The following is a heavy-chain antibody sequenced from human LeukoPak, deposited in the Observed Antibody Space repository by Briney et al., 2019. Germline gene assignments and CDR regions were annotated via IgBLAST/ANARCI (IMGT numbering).Heavy chain of an antibody. CDR3: ARTKSGWYYSDY. Sequence: PSETLSLTCTVSGGSMRSYYWSWIRQPPGKGLELIGYVYYSGTANYNPSLESRVTILVDTSKNQFSLNLSSVTAADTAVYYCARTKSGWYYSDYWGQGTLASVSS. CDR1: GGSMRSYY. V-gene: IGHV4-59*08. J-gene: IGHJ4*02. D-gene: IGHD6-19*01. CDR2: VYYSGTA.